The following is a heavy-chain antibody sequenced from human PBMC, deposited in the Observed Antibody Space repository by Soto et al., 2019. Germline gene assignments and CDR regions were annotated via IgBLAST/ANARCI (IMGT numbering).Heavy chain of an antibody. CDR1: GGSISSGDYY. D-gene: IGHD3-16*01. Sequence: SETLSLTCTVSGGSISSGDYYWNWIRQPPGKGLEWIGFIYNSGTTYYNPSLRSRVTISVDTSKNQFSLKLTSVTAADTAVYYCARNDYDYVWESPGGDAFDIWGRGTMVTVSS. CDR3: ARNDYDYVWESPGGDAFDI. J-gene: IGHJ3*02. V-gene: IGHV4-30-4*01. CDR2: IYNSGTT.